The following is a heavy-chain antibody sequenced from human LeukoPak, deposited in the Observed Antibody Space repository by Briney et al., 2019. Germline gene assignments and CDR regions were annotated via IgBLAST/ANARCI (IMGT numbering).Heavy chain of an antibody. V-gene: IGHV3-74*01. D-gene: IGHD5-18*01. CDR3: ARDEADTAMVT. J-gene: IGHJ5*02. Sequence: GGSLRLSYAASGFTFSNYWMHWVRQAPGKGLVWVSRINSDGSSTNYADSVKGRFTISRDNAKNTLYLQMNSLRAEDTAVYYCARDEADTAMVTWGQGTLVTVSS. CDR1: GFTFSNYW. CDR2: INSDGSST.